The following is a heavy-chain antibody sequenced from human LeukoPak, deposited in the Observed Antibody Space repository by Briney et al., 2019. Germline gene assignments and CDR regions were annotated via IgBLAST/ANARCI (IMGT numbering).Heavy chain of an antibody. CDR1: GGTFSSYA. V-gene: IGHV1-69*04. CDR2: IIPILGIA. D-gene: IGHD5-12*01. J-gene: IGHJ4*02. CDR3: ARALGGYDSYYFDY. Sequence: SVKVSCRASGGTFSSYAISWVRQAPGQGLEWMGRIIPILGIANYAQKLQGRVTITADKSTSTAYMELSSLRSEDTAVYYCARALGGYDSYYFDYWGRGTLVTVSS.